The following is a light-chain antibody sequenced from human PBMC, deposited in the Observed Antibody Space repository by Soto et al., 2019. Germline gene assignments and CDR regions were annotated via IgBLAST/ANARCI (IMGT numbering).Light chain of an antibody. CDR3: QKYNNWPPST. Sequence: EIVMTQSPATLSVSPGVRATLSCRASQSVSSNLAWYQQKPGQAPRLLIYGASTRATGIPARFSGSGSGTEFTLTISSLQAEDFAVYYCQKYNNWPPSTCGQGTKLEIK. J-gene: IGKJ2*01. V-gene: IGKV3-15*01. CDR1: QSVSSN. CDR2: GAS.